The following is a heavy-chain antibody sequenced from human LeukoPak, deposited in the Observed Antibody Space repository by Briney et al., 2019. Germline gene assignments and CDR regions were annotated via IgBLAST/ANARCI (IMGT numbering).Heavy chain of an antibody. CDR1: GYTFTSYG. J-gene: IGHJ4*02. D-gene: IGHD3-9*01. V-gene: IGHV1-18*01. CDR2: IIAYNGNT. CDR3: ARAGYDLLTLAPDPANDY. Sequence: GASVKVSCKASGYTFTSYGFNWVRQAPGQGLEWMGWIIAYNGNTNYAQKLQGRVTMTTDTSTSTAYMELRSLRSDDTAVYYCARAGYDLLTLAPDPANDYWGQGTLVTVS.